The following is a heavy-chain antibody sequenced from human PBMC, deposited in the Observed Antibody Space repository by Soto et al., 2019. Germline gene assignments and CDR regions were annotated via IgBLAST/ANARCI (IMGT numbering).Heavy chain of an antibody. D-gene: IGHD6-19*01. CDR2: INPSGGST. CDR1: GYTFTSYY. Sequence: QVQLVQSGAEVKKPGASVKVSCKASGYTFTSYYMYWVRQAPGQGLEWMGIINPSGGSTSYAQKVQGRVTMTRDTSTSTVYMELSSLRSEDTAVYYFESQYSSGWYPHYYWGQGTLVTVSS. J-gene: IGHJ4*02. V-gene: IGHV1-46*01. CDR3: ESQYSSGWYPHYY.